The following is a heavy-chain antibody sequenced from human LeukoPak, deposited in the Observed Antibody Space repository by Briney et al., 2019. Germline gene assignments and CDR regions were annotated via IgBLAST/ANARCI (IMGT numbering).Heavy chain of an antibody. CDR3: AEGGYYYDSSGYFPDAFDI. D-gene: IGHD3-22*01. CDR2: ISSNGGST. V-gene: IGHV3-64*04. J-gene: IGHJ3*02. CDR1: GFTFSNYA. Sequence: GGSLRLSCSASGFTFSNYAMHWVRQAPGKGLEYLSGISSNGGSTYYADSVKGRFTISRDNSKNTLYLQMNSLRAEDTAVYYCAEGGYYYDSSGYFPDAFDIWGQGAMVTVSS.